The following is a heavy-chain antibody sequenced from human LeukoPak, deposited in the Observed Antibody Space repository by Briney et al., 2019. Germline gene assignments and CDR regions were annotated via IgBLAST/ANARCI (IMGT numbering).Heavy chain of an antibody. D-gene: IGHD1-7*01. Sequence: GGSLRLSCAASGFTFSSYGMHWVRQAPGKGLEWVAFIRYDGSNKYYADSVKGRFTISRDNSKNTLYLQMNSLRAEDTAIYYCARDAGITGTTEFDYWGQGTLVTVSS. J-gene: IGHJ4*02. CDR1: GFTFSSYG. CDR3: ARDAGITGTTEFDY. CDR2: IRYDGSNK. V-gene: IGHV3-30*02.